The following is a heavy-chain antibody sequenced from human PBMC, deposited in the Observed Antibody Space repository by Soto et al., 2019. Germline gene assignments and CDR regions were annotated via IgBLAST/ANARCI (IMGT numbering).Heavy chain of an antibody. V-gene: IGHV3-74*01. Sequence: EVQLVESGGGLVQPGGSLRLSCAASGFTLSGGWMNRVRQAPGKGLVWVSGINNAGTDSTYADSVKGRFTSSRDNAKNMLYLQMNSLRVEDTAVYYCARGWFGPDVWGKGTTVTVSS. CDR1: GFTLSGGW. CDR3: ARGWFGPDV. J-gene: IGHJ6*04. D-gene: IGHD3-10*01. CDR2: INNAGTDS.